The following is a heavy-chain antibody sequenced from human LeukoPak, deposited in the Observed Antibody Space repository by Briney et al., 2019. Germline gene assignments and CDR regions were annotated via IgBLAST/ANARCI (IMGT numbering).Heavy chain of an antibody. CDR1: GGSISSYY. Sequence: SETLSLTCTVSGGSISSYYWSWIRQPPGKGLEWIGFIYYSGSTNYNPSLKSGVTISVDTSKNQFSLKLSSVTAADTAVYYCARDYATTSDKGGFDSWGQGTLVTVSS. CDR2: IYYSGST. D-gene: IGHD2-2*01. V-gene: IGHV4-59*01. CDR3: ARDYATTSDKGGFDS. J-gene: IGHJ4*02.